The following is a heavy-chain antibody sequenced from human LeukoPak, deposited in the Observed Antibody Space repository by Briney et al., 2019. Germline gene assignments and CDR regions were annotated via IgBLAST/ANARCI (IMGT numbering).Heavy chain of an antibody. CDR1: GGSTSSSSYY. D-gene: IGHD4-23*01. V-gene: IGHV4-39*07. Sequence: SETLSLTCTVSGGSTSSSSYYWGWIRQPPGKGLEWIGSIYYSGSTYYNPSLKSRVTISVDTSKNQFSLKLSSVTAADTAVYYCARLAVVTYSAIGFDYWGQGTLVTVSS. CDR2: IYYSGST. CDR3: ARLAVVTYSAIGFDY. J-gene: IGHJ4*02.